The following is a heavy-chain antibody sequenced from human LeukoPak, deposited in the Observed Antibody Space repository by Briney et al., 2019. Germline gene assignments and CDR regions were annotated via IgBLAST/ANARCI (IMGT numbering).Heavy chain of an antibody. CDR3: ARGRGNSFSPTNDY. CDR1: GGSISSYY. V-gene: IGHV4-59*01. J-gene: IGHJ4*02. CDR2: IYYSGST. D-gene: IGHD4-23*01. Sequence: SETLSLTCTVSGGSISSYYWSWIRQPPGKGLEWIGYIYYSGSTNYNPSLKSRVTISVDTSKNQFSLKLSSVTAADTAVYYCARGRGNSFSPTNDYWGQGTLVTVSS.